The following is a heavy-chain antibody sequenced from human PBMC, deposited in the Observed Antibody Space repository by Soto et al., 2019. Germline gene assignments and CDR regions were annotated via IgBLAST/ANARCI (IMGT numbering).Heavy chain of an antibody. Sequence: QVYLVQSGAEVKKPGSSVKISCKASGGIFSSNTINWVRQAAGQGLEWMGGIIPLFGTANYAEKFQGRVTITADKSTKTEYMALTSLRSEDTAVYYCASKAACGSDCYAFESWGPGTLVTVSS. V-gene: IGHV1-69*06. CDR1: GGIFSSNT. CDR3: ASKAACGSDCYAFES. CDR2: IIPLFGTA. D-gene: IGHD2-21*02. J-gene: IGHJ4*02.